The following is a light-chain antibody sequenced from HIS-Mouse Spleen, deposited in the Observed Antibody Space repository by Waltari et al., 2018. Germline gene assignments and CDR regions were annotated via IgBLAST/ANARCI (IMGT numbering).Light chain of an antibody. Sequence: SYELTQPPSVSVSPGQTARITCSGDALPKKYAYWYQQKSGQAPVLVIYEDSKRPSGVAEGFSGASSGTMATLTIRGAQVEDEADYYGYSTDSSGNHRVFGGGTKLTVL. V-gene: IGLV3-10*01. CDR1: ALPKKY. CDR3: YSTDSSGNHRV. CDR2: EDS. J-gene: IGLJ2*01.